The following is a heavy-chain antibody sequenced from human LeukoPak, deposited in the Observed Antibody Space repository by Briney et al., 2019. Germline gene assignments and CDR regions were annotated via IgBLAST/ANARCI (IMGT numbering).Heavy chain of an antibody. V-gene: IGHV4-34*01. CDR2: INHSGST. D-gene: IGHD2-2*01. J-gene: IGHJ5*02. CDR1: GGSISSYY. CDR3: ARVSCSSTSCYSRPGWFDP. Sequence: SETLSLTCTVSGGSISSYYWSWTRQPPGKGLEWIGEINHSGSTNYNPSLKSRVTISVDTSKNQFSLKLSSVTAADTAVYYCARVSCSSTSCYSRPGWFDPWGQGTLVTVSS.